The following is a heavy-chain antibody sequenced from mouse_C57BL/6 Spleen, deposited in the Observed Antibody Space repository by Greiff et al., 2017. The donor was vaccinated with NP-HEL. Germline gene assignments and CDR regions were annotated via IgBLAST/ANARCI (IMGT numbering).Heavy chain of an antibody. D-gene: IGHD1-1*01. CDR3: TTWSYGSSLYYFDY. J-gene: IGHJ2*01. Sequence: VQLKESGAELVRPGASVKLSCTASGFNIKDYYMHWVKQRPEQGLEWIGRIDPEDGDTEYAPKFQGKATMTADTSSNTAYLQLSSLTSEDTAVYYCTTWSYGSSLYYFDYWGQGTTLTVSS. CDR2: IDPEDGDT. CDR1: GFNIKDYY. V-gene: IGHV14-1*01.